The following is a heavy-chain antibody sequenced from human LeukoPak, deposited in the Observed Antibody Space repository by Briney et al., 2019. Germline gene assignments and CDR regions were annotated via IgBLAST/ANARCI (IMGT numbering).Heavy chain of an antibody. CDR2: ISGSGGST. J-gene: IGHJ6*02. V-gene: IGHV3-23*01. CDR3: AKGGTQYYYDSSGYYPSAYYYYYGMDV. D-gene: IGHD3-22*01. Sequence: GGSLRLSCAASGFTFSSYAMSWVRQAPGKGLEWVSAISGSGGSTYYADSAKGRFTISRDNSKNTLYLQMNSLRAEDTAVYYCAKGGTQYYYDSSGYYPSAYYYYYGMDVWGQGTTVTVSS. CDR1: GFTFSSYA.